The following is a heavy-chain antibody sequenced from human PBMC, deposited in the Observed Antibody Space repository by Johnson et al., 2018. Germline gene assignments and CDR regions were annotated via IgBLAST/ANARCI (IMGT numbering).Heavy chain of an antibody. J-gene: IGHJ6*03. CDR3: ARDPKDYLANYYYYMDV. V-gene: IGHV3-23*04. Sequence: VQLVESGGGLVQPGGSLRLSCAASGFTFSSYAMSWVRQAPGKGLEWVSAISGSGGSTYYADSGKGRFTISRENSKNTRYLQMNSLRAEDTAVYYCARDPKDYLANYYYYMDVGGKGTTVTVSS. D-gene: IGHD4/OR15-4a*01. CDR2: ISGSGGST. CDR1: GFTFSSYA.